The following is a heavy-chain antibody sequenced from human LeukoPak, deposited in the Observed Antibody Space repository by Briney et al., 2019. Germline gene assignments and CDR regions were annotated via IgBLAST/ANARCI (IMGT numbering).Heavy chain of an antibody. CDR2: ISGSGTNT. D-gene: IGHD6-6*01. CDR1: GFTFSSFA. J-gene: IGHJ4*02. V-gene: IGHV3-23*01. Sequence: PGGSLRLSCAASGFTFSSFAMTWVRQAPGKELEWVSSISGSGTNTYYAGSVKGRFTISRDNSKNTLYLRMNTLRADDTAIYYCAKDPYSSSTYFDYWGQGTLVTVSS. CDR3: AKDPYSSSTYFDY.